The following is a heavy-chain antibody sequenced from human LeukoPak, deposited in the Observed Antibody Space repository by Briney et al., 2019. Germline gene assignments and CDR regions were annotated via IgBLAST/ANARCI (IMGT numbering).Heavy chain of an antibody. CDR3: ARGYCSGGSCYSVNWFDP. CDR1: SGSISSSSYY. V-gene: IGHV4-39*07. Sequence: SETLSLTCTVSSGSISSSSYYWGWIRQPPGKGLEWIGSIYYSGSTYYNPSLKSRVTISVDRSKNQFSLKLSSVTAADTAVYYCARGYCSGGSCYSVNWFDPWGQGTLVTVSS. J-gene: IGHJ5*02. CDR2: IYYSGST. D-gene: IGHD2-15*01.